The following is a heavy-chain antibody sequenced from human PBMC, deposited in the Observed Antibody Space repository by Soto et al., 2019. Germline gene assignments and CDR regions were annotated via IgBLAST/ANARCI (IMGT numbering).Heavy chain of an antibody. CDR1: GYTFTIYA. V-gene: IGHV1-3*01. D-gene: IGHD3-9*01. CDR3: ARVPPGYYNSLTGMDA. CDR2: INAGNGNT. J-gene: IGHJ6*02. Sequence: ASVKFSCKASGYTFTIYAMHWVRQAPGQRLEWMGWINAGNGNTKYSQKFQGRVTITRDTSASTAYMELSSLRSEDTAVYYCARVPPGYYNSLTGMDACGLDTTVPISS.